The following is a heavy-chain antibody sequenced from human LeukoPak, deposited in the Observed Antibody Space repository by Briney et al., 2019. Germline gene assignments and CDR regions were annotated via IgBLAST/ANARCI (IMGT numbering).Heavy chain of an antibody. D-gene: IGHD2-2*01. J-gene: IGHJ4*02. Sequence: KPSETLSLTCAVYGGSFSGYYWSWIRQPPGKGLEWIGEINHSGSTNYNPSLKSRVTISVDTSKNQFSLKLSSVTAADTAVYYCARGYQLLRYWGQGTLVTVSS. CDR3: ARGYQLLRY. CDR2: INHSGST. V-gene: IGHV4-34*01. CDR1: GGSFSGYY.